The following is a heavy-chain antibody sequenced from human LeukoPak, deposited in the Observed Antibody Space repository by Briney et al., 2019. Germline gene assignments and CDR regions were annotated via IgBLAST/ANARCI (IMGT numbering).Heavy chain of an antibody. CDR2: IYYSGST. Sequence: PSETLSLTCTVSGGSISSYYWGWIRQPPGKGLEWIGSIYYSGSTYYNPSLKSRVTISVDTSKNQFSLKLSSVTAADTAVYYCARSGWYGAYYFDYWGQGTLVTVSS. CDR1: GGSISSYY. V-gene: IGHV4-39*01. CDR3: ARSGWYGAYYFDY. J-gene: IGHJ4*02. D-gene: IGHD6-19*01.